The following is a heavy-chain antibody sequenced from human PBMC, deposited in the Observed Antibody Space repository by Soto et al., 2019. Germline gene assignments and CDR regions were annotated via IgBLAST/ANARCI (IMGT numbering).Heavy chain of an antibody. D-gene: IGHD2-21*02. V-gene: IGHV1-69*01. CDR1: GGTFSSYA. CDR3: ARDRPSGGDCYY. Sequence: QVQLVQSGAEVKKPGASVKVSCKASGGTFSSYAISWVRQAPGQGLEWMGGIIPIFGTANYAQKFQGRVTITADESTNTAYMELSSLRSEETAVYYCARDRPSGGDCYYWGQGTLVTVSS. J-gene: IGHJ4*02. CDR2: IIPIFGTA.